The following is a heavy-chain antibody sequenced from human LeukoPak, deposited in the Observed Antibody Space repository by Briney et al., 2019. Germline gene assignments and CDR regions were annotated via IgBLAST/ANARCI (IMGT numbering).Heavy chain of an antibody. Sequence: TGGSLRLSCAASGFTLSSYSMHWVRQAPGKGLEYVSAISYEGGTPYYADSVKGRFTISRDNSKNTLYLQMGSLRPEDMTVYYCARVGVSGAFDIWGQGTMVTVSS. D-gene: IGHD6-25*01. CDR3: ARVGVSGAFDI. CDR1: GFTLSSYS. CDR2: ISYEGGTP. J-gene: IGHJ3*02. V-gene: IGHV3-64*02.